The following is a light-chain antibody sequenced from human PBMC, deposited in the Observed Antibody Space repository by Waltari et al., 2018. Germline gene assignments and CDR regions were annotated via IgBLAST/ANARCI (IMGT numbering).Light chain of an antibody. J-gene: IGKJ1*01. CDR3: QNHERLPAT. CDR1: QSISRY. Sequence: EVVLTQSPDTLSLSPGERATLFCRASQSISRYLVWYQQRPGQAPRLLIYGASIRAAGIPDRFSGSGSGTDFTLSISRLEPEDVAVYYCQNHERLPATFGQGTRVEIK. CDR2: GAS. V-gene: IGKV3-20*01.